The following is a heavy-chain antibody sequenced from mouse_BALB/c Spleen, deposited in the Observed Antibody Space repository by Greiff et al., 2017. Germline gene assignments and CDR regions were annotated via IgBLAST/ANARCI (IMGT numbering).Heavy chain of an antibody. D-gene: IGHD1-1*02. J-gene: IGHJ4*01. CDR2: IDPANGNT. CDR1: GFNIKDTY. Sequence: VQLKESGAELVKPGASVKLSCTASGFNIKDTYMHWVKQRPEQGLEWIGRIDPANGNTKYDPKFQGKATITADTSSNTAYLQLSSLTSEDTAVYYCARARPLGGYGAMDYWGQGTSVTVSS. V-gene: IGHV14-3*02. CDR3: ARARPLGGYGAMDY.